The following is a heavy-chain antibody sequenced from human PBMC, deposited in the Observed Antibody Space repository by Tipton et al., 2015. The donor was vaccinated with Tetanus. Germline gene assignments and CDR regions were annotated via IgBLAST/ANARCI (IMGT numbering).Heavy chain of an antibody. CDR1: GGSVSSGSYY. CDR2: IYYSGST. V-gene: IGHV4-61*01. J-gene: IGHJ3*02. CDR3: ARDGVEMATMGDAFDI. D-gene: IGHD5-24*01. Sequence: TLSLTCTVSGGSVSSGSYYWSWIRQPPGKGLEWIGYIYYSGSTNYNPSLKSRVTISVDTSKNQFSLKLSSVTAADTAVYYCARDGVEMATMGDAFDIWGQGTMVTVSS.